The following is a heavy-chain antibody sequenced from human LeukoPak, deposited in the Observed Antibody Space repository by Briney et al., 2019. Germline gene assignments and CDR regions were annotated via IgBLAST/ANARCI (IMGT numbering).Heavy chain of an antibody. V-gene: IGHV3-66*01. Sequence: PGGAVRLSCAASGFTVSSNSMSGLRQAPWKGLVWVSVIYAGGTTYYTHSMKGKFTIYRDHSKNTLYLQMNSLRAEDPAVYYCARDVAAPGGVYFDYWGQGTMVTVSS. CDR1: GFTVSSNS. CDR2: IYAGGTT. CDR3: ARDVAAPGGVYFDY. D-gene: IGHD3-16*01. J-gene: IGHJ4*02.